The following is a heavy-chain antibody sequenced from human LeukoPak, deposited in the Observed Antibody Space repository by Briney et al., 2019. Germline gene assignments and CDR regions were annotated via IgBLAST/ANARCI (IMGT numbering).Heavy chain of an antibody. D-gene: IGHD6-13*01. CDR2: ISSTGATI. J-gene: IGHJ4*02. CDR1: GFTFSSNG. V-gene: IGHV3-48*02. Sequence: GGSLRLSCAASGFTFSSNGMNWVRQAPGKGLDFIAYISSTGATIYYADSLKGRFTISRDNARNSLYLQMNSLRDEDTAVYYCAKSASSWPLYYFDSWGQGTLVTVSS. CDR3: AKSASSWPLYYFDS.